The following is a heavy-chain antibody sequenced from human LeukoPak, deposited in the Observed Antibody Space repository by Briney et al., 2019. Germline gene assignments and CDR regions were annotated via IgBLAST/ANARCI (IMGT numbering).Heavy chain of an antibody. D-gene: IGHD3-22*01. CDR2: FDPDAVET. CDR1: GYTFTGYY. CDR3: ATVRYYDTPGDSDYFDY. J-gene: IGHJ4*02. V-gene: IGHV1-24*01. Sequence: GASVKVSCKASGYTFTGYYMHWVRQAPGQGLEWMGGFDPDAVETIYAQKFQGRVTMTEDTSTDTAYMDLSSLRSEDTAVYYCATVRYYDTPGDSDYFDYWGQGTLVTVSS.